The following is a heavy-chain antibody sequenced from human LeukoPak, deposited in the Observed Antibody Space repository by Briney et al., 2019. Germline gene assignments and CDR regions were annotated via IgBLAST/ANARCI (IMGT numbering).Heavy chain of an antibody. Sequence: SQTLSLTCAVSGGSISSGGYSWSWIRQPPGKGLEWIGYIYHSGSTYYNPSLKSRVTISVDRSKNQFSLKLSSVTAADTAVYYCARDHGDLHYFDYWGQGTLVTVSS. D-gene: IGHD4-17*01. J-gene: IGHJ4*02. CDR2: IYHSGST. CDR1: GGSISSGGYS. V-gene: IGHV4-30-2*01. CDR3: ARDHGDLHYFDY.